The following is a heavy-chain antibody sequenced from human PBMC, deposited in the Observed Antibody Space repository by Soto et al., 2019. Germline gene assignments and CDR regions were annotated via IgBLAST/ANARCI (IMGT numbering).Heavy chain of an antibody. V-gene: IGHV4-30-4*01. CDR3: ASGLRWYRTPPDY. J-gene: IGHJ4*02. Sequence: QVQLQESGPGLVKPSQTLSLTCTVSGGSISSGDYYWSWIRQPPGKGLEWIGYIYYSGSTYYNPSLKSRVTISVDTSQNQFSLKLSSVTDADTAVYYCASGLRWYRTPPDYWGQGTLVTVSS. CDR1: GGSISSGDYY. D-gene: IGHD4-17*01. CDR2: IYYSGST.